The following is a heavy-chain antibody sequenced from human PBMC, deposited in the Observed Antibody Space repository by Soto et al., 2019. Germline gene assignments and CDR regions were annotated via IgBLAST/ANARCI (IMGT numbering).Heavy chain of an antibody. CDR2: IYSGGST. J-gene: IGHJ4*02. CDR3: ARDIVGGTTY. Sequence: PGGSLRLSCAASGFTVSSNYTSWVRQAPGKGLEWVSVIYSGGSTSYADSVKGRFTISRDNSNNTLYLQMNSLRAEDTAVYYCARDIVGGTTYWGQGTLVTVSS. CDR1: GFTVSSNY. D-gene: IGHD1-26*01. V-gene: IGHV3-53*01.